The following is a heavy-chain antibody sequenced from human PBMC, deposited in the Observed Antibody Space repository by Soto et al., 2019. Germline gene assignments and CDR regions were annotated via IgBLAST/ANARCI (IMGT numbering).Heavy chain of an antibody. J-gene: IGHJ6*02. CDR2: ISSSGSTI. CDR1: GFAFSSYE. V-gene: IGHV3-48*03. CDR3: ARGAYYYGMDV. Sequence: GGSLRLSCAASGFAFSSYEMNWVRQAPGKGLEWVSYISSSGSTIYYADSVKGRFTISRDNAKNSLYLQMNSLRAEDTAVYYCARGAYYYGMDVWGQGTTVTVSS.